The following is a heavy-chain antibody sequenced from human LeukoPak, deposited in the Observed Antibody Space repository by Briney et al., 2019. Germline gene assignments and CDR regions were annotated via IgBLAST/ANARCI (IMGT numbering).Heavy chain of an antibody. D-gene: IGHD6-19*01. V-gene: IGHV1-46*01. CDR1: GYTFTSYY. J-gene: IGHJ4*02. Sequence: GASVKVSCKASGYTFTSYYMHWVRQAPGQGPEWMGIINPSGGSTSYAQKFQGRVTMTRDTSTSTVYMELSSLRSEDTAVYYCARDHIRTYSSGLGDYWGQGTLVTVSS. CDR3: ARDHIRTYSSGLGDY. CDR2: INPSGGST.